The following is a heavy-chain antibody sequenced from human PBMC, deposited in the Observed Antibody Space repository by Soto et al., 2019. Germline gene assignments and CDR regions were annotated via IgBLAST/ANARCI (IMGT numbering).Heavy chain of an antibody. CDR3: ASRSSWYEFDY. CDR1: GFTFSSYG. Sequence: PGGSLRLSCAASGFTFSSYGMHWVRQAPGKGLEWVAVISYDGSNKYYADSVKGRFTISRDNSKNTLYLQMNSLRAEDTAVYYCASRSSWYEFDYWGQGTLVTVSS. V-gene: IGHV3-30*03. D-gene: IGHD6-13*01. J-gene: IGHJ4*02. CDR2: ISYDGSNK.